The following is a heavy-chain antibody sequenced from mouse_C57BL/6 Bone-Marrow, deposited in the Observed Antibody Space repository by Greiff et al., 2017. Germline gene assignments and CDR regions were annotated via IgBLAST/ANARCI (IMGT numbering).Heavy chain of an antibody. CDR2: ITPSSGYT. J-gene: IGHJ3*01. CDR1: GYTFTSYT. Sequence: QVQLQQSGAELARPGASVKMSCKASGYTFTSYTMHWVKQRPGQGLEWIGYITPSSGYTKYNQKFKDKATLTADKSSSTAYMQLSSLTSEDSAVYYCARERYSNRFAYWGQGTLVTVSA. CDR3: ARERYSNRFAY. V-gene: IGHV1-4*01. D-gene: IGHD2-5*01.